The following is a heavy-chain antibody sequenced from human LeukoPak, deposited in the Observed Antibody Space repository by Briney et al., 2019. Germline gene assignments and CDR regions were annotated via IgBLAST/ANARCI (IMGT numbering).Heavy chain of an antibody. CDR3: TREVYYYDSSGPFDY. CDR2: IRSKAYGGTT. Sequence: PGRSLRLSCTASGFTFGDYAMSWVRQAPGKGLEWVDFIRSKAYGGTTEYAASVKGRFTISRDDSKSIAYLQMNSLKTEDTAVYYCTREVYYYDSSGPFDYWGQGTLVTVSS. J-gene: IGHJ4*02. CDR1: GFTFGDYA. V-gene: IGHV3-49*04. D-gene: IGHD3-22*01.